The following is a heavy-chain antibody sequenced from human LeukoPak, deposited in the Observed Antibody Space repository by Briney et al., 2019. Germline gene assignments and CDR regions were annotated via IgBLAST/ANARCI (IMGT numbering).Heavy chain of an antibody. J-gene: IGHJ1*01. CDR2: IYTTGNT. CDR1: GDSINSGTSY. CDR3: ASAYYDSSGYYREFGVYFQH. Sequence: SETLSLTCTVPGDSINSGTSYWSWIRQPAGKGLDWLLRIYTTGNTNYNPSLWRRFTISVDTSKNQFSLKLSSVTAADTAVYYCASAYYDSSGYYREFGVYFQHWGQGTLVTVSS. D-gene: IGHD3-22*01. V-gene: IGHV4-61*02.